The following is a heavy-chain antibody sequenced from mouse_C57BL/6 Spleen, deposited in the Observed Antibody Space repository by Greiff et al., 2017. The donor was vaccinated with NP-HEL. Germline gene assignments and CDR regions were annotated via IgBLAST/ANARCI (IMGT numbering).Heavy chain of an antibody. D-gene: IGHD4-1*01. CDR1: GYSITSGYY. J-gene: IGHJ1*03. CDR2: ISYDGSN. CDR3: ARGVGTYFDV. V-gene: IGHV3-6*01. Sequence: EVHLVESGPGLVKPSQSLSLTCSVTGYSITSGYYWNWIRQFPGNKLEWMGYISYDGSNNYNPSLKNRISITRDTSKNQFFLKLNSVTTEDTATYYCARGVGTYFDVWGTGTTVTVSS.